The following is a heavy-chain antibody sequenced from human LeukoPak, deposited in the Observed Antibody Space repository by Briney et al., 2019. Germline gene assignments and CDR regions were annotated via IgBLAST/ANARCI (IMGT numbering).Heavy chain of an antibody. CDR1: GFTFRSYA. CDR3: AKSTGYSTTGRDFDS. J-gene: IGHJ4*02. D-gene: IGHD6-13*01. V-gene: IGHV3-23*01. CDR2: ISGSGGST. Sequence: GGSLRLSCAASGFTFRSYAMSWVRQAPGKGLEWVSSISGSGGSTYYTGSVKGRFTISRDNSKNTLYLQMNSLRGEDTAVYYCAKSTGYSTTGRDFDSWGRGTLVTVSS.